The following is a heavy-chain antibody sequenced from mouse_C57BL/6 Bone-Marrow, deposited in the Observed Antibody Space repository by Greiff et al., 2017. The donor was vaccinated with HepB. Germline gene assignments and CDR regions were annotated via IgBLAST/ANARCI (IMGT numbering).Heavy chain of an antibody. CDR1: GFTFSDFY. CDR3: ARDQNGYFDV. V-gene: IGHV7-1*01. CDR2: SRNKANDYTT. Sequence: EVKLMESGGGLVQSGRSLRLSCATSGFTFSDFYMEWVRQAPGKGLEWIAASRNKANDYTTEYSASVKGRFIVSRDTSQSILYLQMNALRAEDTAIYYCARDQNGYFDVWGTGTTVTVSS. J-gene: IGHJ1*03.